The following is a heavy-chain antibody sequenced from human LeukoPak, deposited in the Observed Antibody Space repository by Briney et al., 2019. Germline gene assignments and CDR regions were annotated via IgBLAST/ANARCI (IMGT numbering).Heavy chain of an antibody. CDR2: IIPIFGTA. D-gene: IGHD4-17*01. CDR3: ARDDYGDYGESWFDP. Sequence: ASVKVSCKASGGTFSSYAISWVRQAPGQGLEWMGGIIPIFGTANYAQKFQGRVTITADESTSTAYMELSSLRSEDTAVYYCARDDYGDYGESWFDPWGQGALVTVSS. J-gene: IGHJ5*02. V-gene: IGHV1-69*13. CDR1: GGTFSSYA.